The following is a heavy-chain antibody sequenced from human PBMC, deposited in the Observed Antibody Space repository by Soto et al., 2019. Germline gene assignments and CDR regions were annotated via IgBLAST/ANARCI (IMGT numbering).Heavy chain of an antibody. Sequence: VQLVESGGGVVQPGRSLRLSCAASGFTFSDYAMHWVRQAPGKGLEWVAVVSHDGRNTHYADSVTGRFTISRYSSKNTVSREMTSLRAEDTAVYYCAKGGRQSLVTSDFNYWGQGALVTVSS. CDR3: AKGGRQSLVTSDFNY. D-gene: IGHD6-19*01. J-gene: IGHJ4*02. CDR1: GFTFSDYA. CDR2: VSHDGRNT. V-gene: IGHV3-30*18.